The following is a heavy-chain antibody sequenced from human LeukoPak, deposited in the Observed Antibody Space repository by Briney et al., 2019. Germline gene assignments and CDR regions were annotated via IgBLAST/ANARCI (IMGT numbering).Heavy chain of an antibody. J-gene: IGHJ3*02. V-gene: IGHV4-34*01. CDR1: GGSFSGYY. D-gene: IGHD5-12*01. CDR3: APGGYIGYGHAFDI. Sequence: SETLSLTCSVYGGSFSGYYWNWIRQPPGKGLEWIGEINHSGSTNYNPSLKSRVTISVDTSKNHLSLILSSVTAADTAVYYCAPGGYIGYGHAFDIWGQGTMVTVSS. CDR2: INHSGST.